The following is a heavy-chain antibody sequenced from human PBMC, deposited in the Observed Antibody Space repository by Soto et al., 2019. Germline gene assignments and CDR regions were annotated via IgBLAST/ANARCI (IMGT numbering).Heavy chain of an antibody. CDR1: GFTFSSYS. Sequence: GGSLRLSCAASGFTFSSYSMNWVRQAPGKGLEWVSSISSSSSYIYYADSVKGRFTISRDNAKNSLYLQMNSLRAEDTAVYYCARDLIEHSSSNWFDPWGQGTLVTVSS. CDR3: ARDLIEHSSSNWFDP. CDR2: ISSSSSYI. J-gene: IGHJ5*02. V-gene: IGHV3-21*01. D-gene: IGHD6-6*01.